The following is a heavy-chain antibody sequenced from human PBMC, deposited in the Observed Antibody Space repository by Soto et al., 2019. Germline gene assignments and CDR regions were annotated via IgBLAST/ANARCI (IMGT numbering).Heavy chain of an antibody. CDR3: ARWSYLDY. CDR1: GFSFGSYA. J-gene: IGHJ4*02. D-gene: IGHD3-3*01. Sequence: AGGSLRLSCAASGFSFGSYALSWVRQAPGKGLEWVSTISGSDGKTFYAGAVKGRFSISRDTSRNTLYLQMNSLRADDTAIYYCARWSYLDYWGQGTRVTVSS. V-gene: IGHV3-23*01. CDR2: ISGSDGKT.